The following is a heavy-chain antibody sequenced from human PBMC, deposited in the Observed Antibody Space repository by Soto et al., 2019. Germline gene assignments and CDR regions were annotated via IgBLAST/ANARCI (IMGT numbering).Heavy chain of an antibody. Sequence: LRLSCAASGFTFSSYDMHWVRQATGKGLEWVSAIGTAGDTYYPGSVKGRFTISRENAKNSLYLQMNSLRAGDTAVYYCARGDSSGFPYYYYYGMDVWGQGTTVTVSS. CDR2: IGTAGDT. V-gene: IGHV3-13*01. CDR1: GFTFSSYD. D-gene: IGHD3-22*01. CDR3: ARGDSSGFPYYYYYGMDV. J-gene: IGHJ6*02.